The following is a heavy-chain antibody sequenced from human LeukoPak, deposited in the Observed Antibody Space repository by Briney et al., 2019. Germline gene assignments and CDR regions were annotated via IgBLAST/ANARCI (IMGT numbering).Heavy chain of an antibody. CDR3: ARETGIAAAGKIYYFDY. CDR2: SSAYNGNT. J-gene: IGHJ4*02. CDR1: GYTFNSYG. V-gene: IGHV1-18*01. Sequence: ASVKVSCKASGYTFNSYGISWVRQAPGQGLEGRGWSSAYNGNTNYAQKFQGRVTMTTDTYTSTAYMDLRSLRSDDTAVYYCARETGIAAAGKIYYFDYWGQGTLVTVSS. D-gene: IGHD6-13*01.